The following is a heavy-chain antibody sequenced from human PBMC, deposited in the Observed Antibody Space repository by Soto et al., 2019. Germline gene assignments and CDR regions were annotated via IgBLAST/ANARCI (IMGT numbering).Heavy chain of an antibody. Sequence: SETLSLTCTVSGVSVSSGSYYWSWIRQPPGKGLEWIGYIYYSGSTNYNPSLKSRVTISVDTSKNQFSLKLSSVTAADTAVYYCARDRGEWELLGLLDYWGQGTLVTVSS. CDR1: GVSVSSGSYY. CDR3: ARDRGEWELLGLLDY. CDR2: IYYSGST. D-gene: IGHD1-26*01. J-gene: IGHJ4*02. V-gene: IGHV4-61*01.